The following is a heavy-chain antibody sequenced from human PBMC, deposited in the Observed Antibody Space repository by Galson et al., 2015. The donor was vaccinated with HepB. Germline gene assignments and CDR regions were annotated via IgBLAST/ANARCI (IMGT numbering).Heavy chain of an antibody. CDR3: ASKPMAYYYMDV. CDR2: ISSSRTTV. J-gene: IGHJ6*03. V-gene: IGHV3-48*01. D-gene: IGHD5-24*01. CDR1: GFTFSTYN. Sequence: SLRLSCAASGFTFSTYNMNWVRQAPGKGLEWVSYISSSRTTVYYADSVKGRFTISRDNAKNSLYLHMNSLRAEDTAVYYCASKPMAYYYMDVWGKGTTVTVSS.